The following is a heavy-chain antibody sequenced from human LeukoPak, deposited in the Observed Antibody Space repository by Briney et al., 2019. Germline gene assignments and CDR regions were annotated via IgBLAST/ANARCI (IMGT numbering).Heavy chain of an antibody. CDR3: ARVRPGFDRDY. CDR1: GGSFSDYD. D-gene: IGHD3-10*01. V-gene: IGHV4-34*01. CDR2: INRSGTT. Sequence: SETLSLPCAVYGGSFSDYDWTWIRQPPGRGLEWIGEINRSGTTNYSPSLKSRVTISVNTSKNQASLKLSSVTAADTAVYYCARVRPGFDRDYWGQGTLVTVSS. J-gene: IGHJ4*02.